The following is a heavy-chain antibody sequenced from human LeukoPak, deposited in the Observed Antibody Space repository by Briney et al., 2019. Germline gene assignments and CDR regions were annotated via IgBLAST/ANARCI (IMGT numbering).Heavy chain of an antibody. Sequence: GASVTLFYKASGHTFTIYYMHWVRQAPGQGLEWVGIINPSGGSSNYAQKFQGRVTMTRDTSTSTVYMELSSLRSEDTAAYYCARVLCTGGSCYSFFDYWGHGSVQSVSS. J-gene: IGHJ4*01. CDR2: INPSGGSS. V-gene: IGHV1-46*01. CDR1: GHTFTIYY. D-gene: IGHD2-15*01. CDR3: ARVLCTGGSCYSFFDY.